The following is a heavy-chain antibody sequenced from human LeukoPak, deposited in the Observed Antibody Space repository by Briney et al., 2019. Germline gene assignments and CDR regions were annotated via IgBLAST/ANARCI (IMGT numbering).Heavy chain of an antibody. V-gene: IGHV3-48*03. J-gene: IGHJ4*02. CDR2: ITGNGNTI. CDR1: GFNLNTYE. CDR3: ARDLSIDF. Sequence: PGGSLRLSCVASGFNLNTYEMNWVRQAPGKGLEWISYITGNGNTIYYAPSVKGRFTISRDNAKNSLYLQMNSLRAEDTAVYYCARDLSIDFWGQGTLVTVSS.